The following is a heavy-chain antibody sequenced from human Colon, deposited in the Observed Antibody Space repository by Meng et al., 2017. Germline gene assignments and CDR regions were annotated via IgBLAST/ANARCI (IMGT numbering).Heavy chain of an antibody. Sequence: VQLQHWGAGLLKPSATLSLTCAVYGGSFSGYYWSWIRQPPGKGLEWIGEINHSGSTNYNPSLKSRVTISVDTSKNQFSLKLSSVTAADTAVYYCARERLSSGWYGGRWFDPWGQGTLVTVSS. CDR1: GGSFSGYY. V-gene: IGHV4-34*01. CDR3: ARERLSSGWYGGRWFDP. J-gene: IGHJ5*02. CDR2: INHSGST. D-gene: IGHD6-19*01.